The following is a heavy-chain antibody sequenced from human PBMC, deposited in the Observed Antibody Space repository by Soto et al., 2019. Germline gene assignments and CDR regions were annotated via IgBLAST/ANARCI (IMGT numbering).Heavy chain of an antibody. CDR2: IIPIFGTA. CDR3: ARVSYDSSGSTFGP. CDR1: GGTFSSYA. Sequence: XSVKVSCKASGGTFSSYAISWVRQAPGQGLEWMGGIIPIFGTANYAQKFQGRVTITADKSTSTAYMELSSLRSEDTAVYYCARVSYDSSGSTFGPWGQGTLVTVSS. J-gene: IGHJ5*02. D-gene: IGHD3-22*01. V-gene: IGHV1-69*06.